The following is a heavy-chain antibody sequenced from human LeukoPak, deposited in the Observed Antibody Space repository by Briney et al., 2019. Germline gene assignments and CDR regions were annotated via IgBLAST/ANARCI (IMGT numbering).Heavy chain of an antibody. CDR3: ARSDWFDP. J-gene: IGHJ5*02. CDR2: IKSDGSFT. Sequence: GGSLRLSCAASGSTFSRYWMHWVRQAPGKGLVWVSRIKSDGSFTSYADSVRGRFTISRDNAKNTLYLQMNSLRADDTAVYYCARSDWFDPWGQGTLVTVSS. CDR1: GSTFSRYW. V-gene: IGHV3-74*01.